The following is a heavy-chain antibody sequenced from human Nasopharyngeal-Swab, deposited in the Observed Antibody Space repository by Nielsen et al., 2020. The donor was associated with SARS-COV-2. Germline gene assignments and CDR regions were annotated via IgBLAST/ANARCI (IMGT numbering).Heavy chain of an antibody. J-gene: IGHJ4*02. V-gene: IGHV3-21*01. Sequence: VRQAPGKGLEWVSSISSSSGYIYYADSVKGRFTISRDNAKNSLYLQMNSLRAEDTAVYYCARAQNVLRFLEWTQPFDYWGQGTLVTVSS. CDR3: ARAQNVLRFLEWTQPFDY. CDR2: ISSSSGYI. D-gene: IGHD3-3*01.